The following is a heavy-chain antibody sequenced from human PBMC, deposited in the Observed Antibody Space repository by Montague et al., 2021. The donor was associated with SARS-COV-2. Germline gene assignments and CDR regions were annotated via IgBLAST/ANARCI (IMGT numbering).Heavy chain of an antibody. CDR2: VFYNKGT. Sequence: SETLSLTCTVSGVSVTDYYWCWIRQRPGTGLEWVGDVFYNKGTNFNPSLTRRVAIPVDTSTNQFSLRLTAVTAADTAYDYCVRHPHYDGLTGHPDFWGQGTLVTVSS. CDR1: GVSVTDYY. D-gene: IGHD3-9*01. CDR3: VRHPHYDGLTGHPDF. V-gene: IGHV4-59*08. J-gene: IGHJ4*02.